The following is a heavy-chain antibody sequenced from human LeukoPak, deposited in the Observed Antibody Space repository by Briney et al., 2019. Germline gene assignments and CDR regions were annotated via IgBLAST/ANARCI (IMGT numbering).Heavy chain of an antibody. J-gene: IGHJ6*03. CDR1: GYTFTGYY. CDR3: ARDLGAVAGVYYYYMDV. Sequence: ASVKVSCKASGYTFTGYYMHWVQQAPGQGLEWMGWINPNSGGTNYAQKFQGRVTMTRDTSISTAYMELSRLRSDDTAVYYCARDLGAVAGVYYYYMDVWGKGTTVTVSS. D-gene: IGHD6-19*01. CDR2: INPNSGGT. V-gene: IGHV1-2*02.